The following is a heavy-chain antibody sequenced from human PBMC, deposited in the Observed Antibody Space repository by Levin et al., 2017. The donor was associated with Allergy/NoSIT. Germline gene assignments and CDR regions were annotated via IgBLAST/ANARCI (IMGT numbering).Heavy chain of an antibody. CDR3: ASSVYGSGSYFDY. D-gene: IGHD3-10*01. CDR2: INPNSGGT. J-gene: IGHJ4*02. V-gene: IGHV1-2*06. CDR1: GYTFTGYY. Sequence: ASVKVSCKASGYTFTGYYMHWVRQAPGQGLEWMGRINPNSGGTNYAQKFQGRVTMTRDTSISTAYMELSRLRSDDTAVYYCASSVYGSGSYFDYWGQGTLVTVSS.